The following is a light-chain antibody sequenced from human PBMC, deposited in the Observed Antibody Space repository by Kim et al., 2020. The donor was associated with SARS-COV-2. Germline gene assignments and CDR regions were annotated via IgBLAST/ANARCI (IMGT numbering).Light chain of an antibody. CDR3: QVWDSSSDHPVV. Sequence: PGKTAGITCGGNNIGSKSVHWSQQKPGQAPVLVVYDDSDRPSGIPERFSGSNSGNTATLTISRVEAGDEADYYCQVWDSSSDHPVVFGGGTQLTVL. CDR1: NIGSKS. J-gene: IGLJ2*01. V-gene: IGLV3-21*03. CDR2: DDS.